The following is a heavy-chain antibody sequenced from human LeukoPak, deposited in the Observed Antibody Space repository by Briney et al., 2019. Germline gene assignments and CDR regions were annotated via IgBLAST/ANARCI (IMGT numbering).Heavy chain of an antibody. J-gene: IGHJ5*01. V-gene: IGHV4-59*01. CDR1: GGPISSYY. CDR3: ARDSGWFDY. D-gene: IGHD6-19*01. CDR2: IYYSGST. Sequence: SSETLSLTCTVSGGPISSYYWSWIRQPPGKGLEWIGYIYYSGSTNYNPSLKSRVTISVDTSKNQFSLKLSSVTAADRAVYYCARDSGWFDYWGQGTLVTVSS.